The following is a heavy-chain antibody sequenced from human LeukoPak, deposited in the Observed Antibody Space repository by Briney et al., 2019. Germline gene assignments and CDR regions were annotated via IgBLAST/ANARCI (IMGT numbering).Heavy chain of an antibody. Sequence: GGSLRLSCAASGLTFSSYSMNWVRQAPGKGLEWVSSISSSSSYIYYADSVKGRFTISRDNAKNSLYLQMNSLRAEDTAVYYCAREGTVTLGFAFDIWGQGTMVTVSS. CDR2: ISSSSSYI. CDR3: AREGTVTLGFAFDI. V-gene: IGHV3-21*01. CDR1: GLTFSSYS. D-gene: IGHD4-17*01. J-gene: IGHJ3*02.